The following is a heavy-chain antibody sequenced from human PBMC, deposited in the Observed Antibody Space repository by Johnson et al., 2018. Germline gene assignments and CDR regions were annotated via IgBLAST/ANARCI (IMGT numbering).Heavy chain of an antibody. J-gene: IGHJ6*03. Sequence: EVQLVESGGGLVKPGGSLRLSCAASGFTFSNAWMSWVRQAPGKGLEWVGRIKSKTDGGTTDYAAPVEGRFTISRDDSTNTLYLQMNSLKTEDTAVYYCTRHCDCYDSSGLQVVGWYYDYYYMDVWGKGTTVTVSS. V-gene: IGHV3-15*01. CDR3: TRHCDCYDSSGLQVVGWYYDYYYMDV. D-gene: IGHD3-22*01. CDR1: GFTFSNAW. CDR2: IKSKTDGGTT.